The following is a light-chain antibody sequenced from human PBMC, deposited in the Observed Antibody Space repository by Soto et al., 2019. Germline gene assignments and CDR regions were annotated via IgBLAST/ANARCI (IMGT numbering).Light chain of an antibody. Sequence: EIVVTHSPATLSLSPCERATLSFRASQSINSYLAWYQQKPGQAPRLLIYDASDRATGIPARFSGSGFGTDFTLTISSLEPEDFAIYYCQQRGGWPPTFGQGTKVDIK. CDR3: QQRGGWPPT. V-gene: IGKV3-11*01. CDR1: QSINSY. CDR2: DAS. J-gene: IGKJ1*01.